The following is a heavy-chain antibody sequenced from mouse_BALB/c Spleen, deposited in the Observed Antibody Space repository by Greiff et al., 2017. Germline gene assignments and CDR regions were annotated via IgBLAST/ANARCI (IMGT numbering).Heavy chain of an antibody. J-gene: IGHJ2*01. CDR2: ISSGGGST. CDR1: GFAFSSYD. V-gene: IGHV5-12-1*01. CDR3: ARQEGLKNFDY. D-gene: IGHD1-3*01. Sequence: EVKVVESGGGLVKPGGSLKLSCAASGFAFSSYDMSWVRQTPEKRLEWVAYISSGGGSTYYPDTVKGRFTISRDNAKNTLYLQMSSLKSEDTAMYYCARQEGLKNFDYWGQGTTLTVSS.